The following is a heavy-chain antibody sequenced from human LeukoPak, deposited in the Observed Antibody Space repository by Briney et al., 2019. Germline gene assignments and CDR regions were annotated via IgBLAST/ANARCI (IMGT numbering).Heavy chain of an antibody. CDR2: MSGSGGST. V-gene: IGHV3-23*01. D-gene: IGHD5-12*01. CDR1: EFTFSSYA. CDR3: ARGLKATIFQLYYYYYMDV. Sequence: GGSLRLSCAASEFTFSSYAMNWVRQAPGKGLEWVSAMSGSGGSTYYADSVKGRFTISRDNSKNTLYLQMGSLRAEDMAVYYCARGLKATIFQLYYYYYMDVWGKGTTVTVSS. J-gene: IGHJ6*03.